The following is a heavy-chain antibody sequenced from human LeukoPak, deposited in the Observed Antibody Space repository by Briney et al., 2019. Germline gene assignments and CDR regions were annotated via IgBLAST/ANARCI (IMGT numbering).Heavy chain of an antibody. CDR3: ARHKHSPFLKSRVTISVDPSRDQFSLTLSSVNAAEPGVYYCARVYVGMATVGYDAFDI. Sequence: SETLSLTCTVSGGSISSYYWSWIRQPPGKGLEWIGYIYYSGSTNYNPSLKSRVTISVDTSKNQFSLKLSSVTAADTALYYCARHKHSPFLKSRVTISVDPSRDQFSLTLSSVNAAEPGVYYCARVYVGMATVGYDAFDIWAQGPMVRVFS. V-gene: IGHV4-59*01. CDR1: GGSISSYY. D-gene: IGHD3-10*01. J-gene: IGHJ3*02. CDR2: IYYSGST.